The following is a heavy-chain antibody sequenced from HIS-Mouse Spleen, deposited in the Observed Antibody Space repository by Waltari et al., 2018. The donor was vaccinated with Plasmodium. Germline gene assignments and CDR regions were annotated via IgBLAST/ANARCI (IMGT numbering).Heavy chain of an antibody. V-gene: IGHV4-34*01. J-gene: IGHJ4*02. CDR3: ARNTVSYYFDY. CDR1: GGSFSGYY. D-gene: IGHD4-17*01. CDR2: INHSGST. Sequence: VQLQQWGAGLLKPSETLSLTCAVYGGSFSGYYWSWIRQPPGKGLEWIGKINHSGSTNYNPSLKSRVTISVDTSKNQFSLKLSSVTAADTAVYYCARNTVSYYFDYWGQGTLVTVSS.